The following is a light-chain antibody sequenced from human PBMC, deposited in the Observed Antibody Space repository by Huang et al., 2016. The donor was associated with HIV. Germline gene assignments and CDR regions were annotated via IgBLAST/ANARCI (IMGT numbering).Light chain of an antibody. CDR3: QKYDSVPRT. CDR2: AAS. V-gene: IGKV1-27*01. J-gene: IGKJ1*01. Sequence: DIQMTQYPSSLSASVGDRVTITCRASQDIKNYLAWYQQKAGQVPKLLIYAASSLQSGVPSRFSGSGSGTDFALSSTSLQPEDVAIYYCQKYDSVPRTFGQGTKVDIK. CDR1: QDIKNY.